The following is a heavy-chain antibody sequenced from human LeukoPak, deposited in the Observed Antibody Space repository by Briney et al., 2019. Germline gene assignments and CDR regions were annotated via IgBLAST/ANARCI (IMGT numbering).Heavy chain of an antibody. Sequence: PSQTLSPTCTVSGGSISSGSYYWSWIRQPAGKGLAWIGRIYTSGSTNYNPSLKSRVTISVDTSKNQFSLKLSSVTAADTAVYYCARYVDYGDYLDYWGQGTLVTVSS. J-gene: IGHJ4*02. V-gene: IGHV4-61*02. CDR2: IYTSGST. CDR1: GGSISSGSYY. CDR3: ARYVDYGDYLDY. D-gene: IGHD4-17*01.